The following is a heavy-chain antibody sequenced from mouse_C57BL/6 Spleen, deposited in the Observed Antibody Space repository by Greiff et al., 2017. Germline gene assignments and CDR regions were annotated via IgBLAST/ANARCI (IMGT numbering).Heavy chain of an antibody. V-gene: IGHV3-6*01. CDR1: GYSITSGYY. D-gene: IGHD3-3*01. Sequence: EVKLVESGPGLVKPSQSLSLTCSVTGYSITSGYYWNWIRQFPGNKLEWMGYISYDGSNNYNPSLKNRISITRDTSKNQFFLKLNSVTTEDTATYYCAKEGWDRAMDYWGQGTSVTVSS. J-gene: IGHJ4*01. CDR2: ISYDGSN. CDR3: AKEGWDRAMDY.